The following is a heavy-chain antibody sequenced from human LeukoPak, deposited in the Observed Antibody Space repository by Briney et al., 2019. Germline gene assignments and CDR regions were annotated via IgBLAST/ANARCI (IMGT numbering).Heavy chain of an antibody. J-gene: IGHJ4*02. Sequence: SETLSLTRTVSGGSISSYYWSWIRQPPGKGLEWIAYVYYSGSTNYNPSLKSRVTISLDTSKNQFSLKLSSVTAADTAVYYCARAGSSGSLIDYWGQGTLVTVSS. D-gene: IGHD3-22*01. CDR2: VYYSGST. CDR1: GGSISSYY. CDR3: ARAGSSGSLIDY. V-gene: IGHV4-59*13.